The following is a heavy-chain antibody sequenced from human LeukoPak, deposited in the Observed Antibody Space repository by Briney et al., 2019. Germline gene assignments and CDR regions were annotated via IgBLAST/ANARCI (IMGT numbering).Heavy chain of an antibody. V-gene: IGHV3-23*01. CDR1: GFTFSSYA. CDR2: ISGSGGST. Sequence: GGSLRLSCAASGFTFSSYAMSWVRQAPGKGLEWVSAISGSGGSTYYADSVKGRFTISRDNSKNTLYLQMNSLRAEDTAVYYCAECGVSGYDSLPTYYFDYWGQGTLVTVSS. D-gene: IGHD5-12*01. CDR3: AECGVSGYDSLPTYYFDY. J-gene: IGHJ4*02.